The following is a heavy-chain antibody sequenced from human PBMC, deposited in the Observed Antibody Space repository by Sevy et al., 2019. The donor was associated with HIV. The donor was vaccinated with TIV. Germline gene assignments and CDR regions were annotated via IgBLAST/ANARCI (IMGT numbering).Heavy chain of an antibody. CDR2: MWYDGNNK. V-gene: IGHV3-33*01. CDR3: TRGSSLIVAGSACYLDY. J-gene: IGHJ4*02. CDR1: GFTFSSFG. D-gene: IGHD2-21*01. Sequence: GGSLRLSCTASGFTFSSFGIHWVRQAPGKGLEWVALMWYDGNNKYYAYSVKGRFTISRDSSKNTLYLQMNNLRAENTAGDYCTRGSSLIVAGSACYLDYWGQGTLVTVSS.